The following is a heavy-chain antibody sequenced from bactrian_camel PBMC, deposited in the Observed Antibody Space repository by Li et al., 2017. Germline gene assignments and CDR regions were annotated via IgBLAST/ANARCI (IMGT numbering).Heavy chain of an antibody. CDR2: IDHDGST. CDR1: VSHYSTLC. Sequence: QVQLVESGGGSVQAGGSLRLSCLASVSHYSTLCMGWFRQPPGKEREGVASIDHDGSTTYADSVKGRFAISRDNARNTLYLQLNSLKTEDTAMFFCARTRYTYTGGNDYWGQGTQVTVS. CDR3: ARTRYTYTGGNDY. V-gene: IGHV3S53*01. J-gene: IGHJ4*01. D-gene: IGHD5*01.